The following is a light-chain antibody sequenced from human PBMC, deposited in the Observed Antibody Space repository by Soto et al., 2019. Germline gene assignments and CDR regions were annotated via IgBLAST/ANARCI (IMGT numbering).Light chain of an antibody. Sequence: EILMTQSPGTLSLSPGERATLSCRASQSVSGSYLAWCQQKPGQSHRLLIYGSSDRATGRPDRFSGSGSGTDVTLTISSVEPEDFAVYYCQQYGSSPPYTFGQGTKLEIK. CDR3: QQYGSSPPYT. CDR2: GSS. J-gene: IGKJ2*01. CDR1: QSVSGSY. V-gene: IGKV3-20*01.